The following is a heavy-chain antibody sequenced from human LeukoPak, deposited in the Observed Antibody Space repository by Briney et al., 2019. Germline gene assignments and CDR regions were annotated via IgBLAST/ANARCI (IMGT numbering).Heavy chain of an antibody. CDR2: IIPILGIA. CDR3: ARDPYDYVWGSQDYYYYGMDV. J-gene: IGHJ6*02. Sequence: SVKVSCKASGGTFSSYAISWVRQAPGQGLEWMGRIIPILGIANYAQKFQGRVTITADKSTSTAYMELSSLRSEDTAVYYCARDPYDYVWGSQDYYYYGMDVWGQGTTVTVSS. CDR1: GGTFSSYA. D-gene: IGHD3-16*01. V-gene: IGHV1-69*04.